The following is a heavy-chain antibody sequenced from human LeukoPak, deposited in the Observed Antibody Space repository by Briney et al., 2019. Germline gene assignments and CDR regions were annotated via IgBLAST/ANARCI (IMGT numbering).Heavy chain of an antibody. Sequence: SETLSLTCTVSGGSISSYYWSWIRQPPGKGLEWIGYIYYSGSTNYNPSLKSRVTISVDTSKNQFSLKLSSVTAADTAVYYCARALGGYDAFDIWGQGTMVTVSS. V-gene: IGHV4-59*01. J-gene: IGHJ3*02. CDR1: GGSISSYY. CDR3: ARALGGYDAFDI. D-gene: IGHD3-16*01. CDR2: IYYSGST.